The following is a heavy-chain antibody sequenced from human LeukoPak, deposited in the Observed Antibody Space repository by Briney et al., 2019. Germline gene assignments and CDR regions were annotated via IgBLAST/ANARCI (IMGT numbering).Heavy chain of an antibody. D-gene: IGHD4-17*01. CDR2: ISYDGSNK. J-gene: IGHJ4*02. CDR3: AKDPHYGDLYYFDY. V-gene: IGHV3-30*04. CDR1: GFTFSSYA. Sequence: QSGGSLRLSCAASGFTFSSYAMHWVRQAPGKGLEWVAVISYDGSNKYYADSVKGRFTISRDNSKNTLYLQMNSLRAEDTAVYYCAKDPHYGDLYYFDYWGQGTLVTVSS.